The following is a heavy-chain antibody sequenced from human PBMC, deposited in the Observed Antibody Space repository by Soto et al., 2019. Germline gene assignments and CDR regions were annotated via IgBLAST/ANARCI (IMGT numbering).Heavy chain of an antibody. CDR2: IKSKTDGGTT. J-gene: IGHJ3*01. CDR3: TASLTLGAFDF. V-gene: IGHV3-15*01. Sequence: LILSCEVSGFTFSNAWVSWVRQAPGKGLEYVGCIKSKTDGGTTDYAARVKGRFTTSGDGSTNTLYLQMSSLKTEDTAVYFCTASLTLGAFDFWGRGTMVTVSS. CDR1: GFTFSNAW. D-gene: IGHD7-27*01.